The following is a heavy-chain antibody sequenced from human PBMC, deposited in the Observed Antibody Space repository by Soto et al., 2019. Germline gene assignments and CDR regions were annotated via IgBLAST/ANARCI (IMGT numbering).Heavy chain of an antibody. CDR2: MYHSGST. V-gene: IGHV4-30-2*01. J-gene: IGHJ4*02. CDR1: GGSISSGGYS. D-gene: IGHD2-2*01. CDR3: ASVPDY. Sequence: PSETLSLTCPVSGGSISSGGYSWSWIRQPPGKGLEWIGYMYHSGSTYYNPSLKSRVTISIDRSKNQFSLKLSSVTAADTAVYYCASVPDYWGQGILVTISS.